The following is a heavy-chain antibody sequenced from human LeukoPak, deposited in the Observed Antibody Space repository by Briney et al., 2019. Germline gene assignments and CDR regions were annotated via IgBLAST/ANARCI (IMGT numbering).Heavy chain of an antibody. D-gene: IGHD1-26*01. CDR3: ARGRYSGSYWVFDY. J-gene: IGHJ4*02. V-gene: IGHV3-9*01. Sequence: GGSLRLSCAASGFTFDDYAMHWVRQAPGKGLEWVSGISWNSGSIGYADSVKGRFTISRDNAKNSLYLQMNSLRAEDTAVYYCARGRYSGSYWVFDYWGQGTLVTVSS. CDR1: GFTFDDYA. CDR2: ISWNSGSI.